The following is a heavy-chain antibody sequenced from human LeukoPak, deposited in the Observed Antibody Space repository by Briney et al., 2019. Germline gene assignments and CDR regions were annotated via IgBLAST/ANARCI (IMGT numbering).Heavy chain of an antibody. V-gene: IGHV3-30-3*01. CDR2: ISYDGSNK. J-gene: IGHJ6*02. Sequence: GGSLRLSCAASGFTFSSCAMNWVRQAPGKGLEWVAVISYDGSNKYYADSVKGRFTISRDNSKNTLYLQMNSLKAEDTAVYYCARGFEYSSSYYYYYGMDVWGQETTVTVSS. CDR1: GFTFSSCA. CDR3: ARGFEYSSSYYYYYGMDV. D-gene: IGHD6-6*01.